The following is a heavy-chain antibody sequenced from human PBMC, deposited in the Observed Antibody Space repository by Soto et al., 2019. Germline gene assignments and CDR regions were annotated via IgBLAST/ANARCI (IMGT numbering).Heavy chain of an antibody. V-gene: IGHV1-18*01. J-gene: IGHJ6*03. CDR2: ISAYNGNT. Sequence: GASVKVSCKASGYTFTSYGISWVRQAPGQGLEWMGWISAYNGNTNYAQKLQGRVTMTTDTSTSTAYMELRSLRSDDTAVYYCARDGSSISRNYYYYYMDVWGKGTTVTVSS. D-gene: IGHD6-6*01. CDR3: ARDGSSISRNYYYYYMDV. CDR1: GYTFTSYG.